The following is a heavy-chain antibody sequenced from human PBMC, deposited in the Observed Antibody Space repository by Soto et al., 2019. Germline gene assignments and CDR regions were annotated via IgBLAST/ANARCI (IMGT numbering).Heavy chain of an antibody. D-gene: IGHD2-15*01. CDR3: ARGWYGDY. CDR1: GYIFTTYG. J-gene: IGHJ4*02. V-gene: IGHV1-18*01. CDR2: ISAHNGNT. Sequence: QVHLVQSGAEVKKPGASVKVSCKGSGYIFTTYGITWVRQAPGQGLEWMGWISAHNGNTNYAQKLQGRVTVTRDTSSSTAYMELGNLRSDDTAVYYCARGWYGDYWGQGALVTVSS.